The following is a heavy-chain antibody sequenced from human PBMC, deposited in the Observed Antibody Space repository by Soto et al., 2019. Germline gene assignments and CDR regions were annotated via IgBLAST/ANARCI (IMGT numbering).Heavy chain of an antibody. CDR2: ISGYNGNT. Sequence: QVQLVQSGAEVKKPGASVKVSCKASGYTFTSYGISWVRQAPGQGLEWMGWISGYNGNTNYAQKLQGRVTMTTATCRSTAYMELRSLRYDDTAVYFCGRDFNVGYFGNLNNRAGGYWGQGTLVTVSS. D-gene: IGHD6-25*01. V-gene: IGHV1-18*01. CDR1: GYTFTSYG. J-gene: IGHJ4*02. CDR3: GRDFNVGYFGNLNNRAGGY.